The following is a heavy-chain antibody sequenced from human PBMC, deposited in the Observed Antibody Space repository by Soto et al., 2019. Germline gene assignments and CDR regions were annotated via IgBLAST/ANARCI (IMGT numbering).Heavy chain of an antibody. V-gene: IGHV4-59*08. Sequence: SDALSLTCTVSRGSISDYYWRWIPQPPGKGLEWIGYIYYSGSTNYNPSLESRVTISVDTSKNQFSLKLSSVTAAGTAVYYCARHPPELGGPNWFYPWGQGTLVTVSS. CDR3: ARHPPELGGPNWFYP. D-gene: IGHD1-7*01. CDR1: RGSISDYY. CDR2: IYYSGST. J-gene: IGHJ5*02.